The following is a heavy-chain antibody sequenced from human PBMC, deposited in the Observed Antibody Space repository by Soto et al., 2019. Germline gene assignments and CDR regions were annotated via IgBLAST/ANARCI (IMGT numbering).Heavy chain of an antibody. D-gene: IGHD3-10*01. CDR2: ISYDGSNK. V-gene: IGHV3-30-3*01. CDR3: ARVKLGLWFGFDY. J-gene: IGHJ4*02. CDR1: GFTFSSYA. Sequence: QVQLVESGGGVVQPGRSLRLSCAASGFTFSSYAMHWVRQAPGKGLEWVAVISYDGSNKYYADSVKGRFTISRDNSKNTLYLQMNSLRAEDTAVYYCARVKLGLWFGFDYWGQGTLVTVSS.